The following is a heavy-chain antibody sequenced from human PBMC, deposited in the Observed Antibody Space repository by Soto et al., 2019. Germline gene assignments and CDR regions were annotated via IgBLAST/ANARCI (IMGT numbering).Heavy chain of an antibody. D-gene: IGHD2-21*01. CDR1: GGSLSEYF. V-gene: IGHV4-34*01. Sequence: SETRCLTCVVSGGSLSEYFWSGIRQPPGMALEWIGEINHLGSINYNPSLKSRVTMSVDTSKNQFSLTLNSVTAADTATYYCARGGISHWAYFYYMDVWDRGTTVTVSS. J-gene: IGHJ6*03. CDR3: ARGGISHWAYFYYMDV. CDR2: INHLGSI.